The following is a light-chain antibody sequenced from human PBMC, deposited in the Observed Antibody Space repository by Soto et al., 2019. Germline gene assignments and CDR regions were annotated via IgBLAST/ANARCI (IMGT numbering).Light chain of an antibody. V-gene: IGKV3-15*01. CDR1: QNVLSD. J-gene: IGKJ1*01. CDR2: GAN. CDR3: QQYRSWPRT. Sequence: EILLTQSPATLSVSPGETATLSCRASQNVLSDLAWYQQKPGQAPRLLVYGANTRATDAPAKFRGRGSGTEFSLTISSLQSEDSATYYCQQYRSWPRTFGQGSRVEI.